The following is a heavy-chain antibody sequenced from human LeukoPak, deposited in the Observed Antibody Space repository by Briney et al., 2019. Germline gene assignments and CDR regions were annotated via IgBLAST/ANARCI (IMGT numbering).Heavy chain of an antibody. J-gene: IGHJ5*02. V-gene: IGHV1-2*02. Sequence: ASVKASCKASGYTFTGYYMHWVRQAPGQGLEWMGWINPNSGGTNYAQKFQGRVTMTRDTSITTAYMELSRLRSDDTAVYYCARAGRGVWFGEKNWFDPWGQGTLVTVSS. CDR1: GYTFTGYY. CDR3: ARAGRGVWFGEKNWFDP. D-gene: IGHD3-10*01. CDR2: INPNSGGT.